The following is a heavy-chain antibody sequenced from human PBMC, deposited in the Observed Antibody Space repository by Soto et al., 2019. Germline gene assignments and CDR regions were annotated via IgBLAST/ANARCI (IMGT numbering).Heavy chain of an antibody. Sequence: ASVKVSCKASGYTFTSYGISWVRQAPGQGLEWMGWISAYNGNTNYAQKLQGRVTMTTDTSTSTAYMELRSLRSDDTAVYYCAREVSSGYYLAYFDYWGQGTLVTVSS. J-gene: IGHJ4*02. CDR1: GYTFTSYG. CDR2: ISAYNGNT. CDR3: AREVSSGYYLAYFDY. D-gene: IGHD3-22*01. V-gene: IGHV1-18*01.